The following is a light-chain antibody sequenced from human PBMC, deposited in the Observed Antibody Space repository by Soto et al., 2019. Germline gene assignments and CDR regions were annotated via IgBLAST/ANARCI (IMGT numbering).Light chain of an antibody. CDR3: QQYRSSPRT. CDR1: QTVSSSY. V-gene: IGKV3-20*01. CDR2: AAS. J-gene: IGKJ1*01. Sequence: EIVLTQSPGTLSLSPGERATLSCRASQTVSSSYLAWYQKTPGQAPRLLIYAASSRATGIPDRFSGSGSGPDFPLTISRLEPEDFAVYYCQQYRSSPRTFGQGTKVEIK.